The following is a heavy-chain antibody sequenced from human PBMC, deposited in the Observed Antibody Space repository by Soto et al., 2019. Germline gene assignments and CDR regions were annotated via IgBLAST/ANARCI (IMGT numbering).Heavy chain of an antibody. J-gene: IGHJ4*02. CDR1: GGSISIRSW. CDR3: AKGSGFSGRQHFDY. V-gene: IGHV3-23*01. CDR2: ISGSGGST. D-gene: IGHD1-26*01. Sequence: PSEPLSLTFDVSGGSISIRSWGGWARQPPGKGLERVSAISGSGGSTYHADSVKGRFTISRDNSKTTLFLQMNSLRADDTAIYYCAKGSGFSGRQHFDYWGRGTLVTVSS.